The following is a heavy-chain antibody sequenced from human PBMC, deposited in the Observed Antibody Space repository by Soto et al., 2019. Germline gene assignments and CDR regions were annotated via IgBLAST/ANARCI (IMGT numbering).Heavy chain of an antibody. J-gene: IGHJ4*02. CDR3: AKVRPPYGSGSYYIDY. Sequence: EVQLLESGGGLVQPGGSLRLSCAASGFTFSSYAMSWVRQAPGQGLEWVSAISGSGGSTYYADSVKGRFTISRDNSKNTLYLQMNSLRAEDTAVYYCAKVRPPYGSGSYYIDYWGQGTLVTVSS. V-gene: IGHV3-23*01. CDR2: ISGSGGST. CDR1: GFTFSSYA. D-gene: IGHD3-10*01.